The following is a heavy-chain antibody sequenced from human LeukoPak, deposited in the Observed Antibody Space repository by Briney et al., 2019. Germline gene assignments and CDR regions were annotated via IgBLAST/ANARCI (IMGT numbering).Heavy chain of an antibody. Sequence: GGSLRLSCAASGFTFSNYNMNWVRQAPGKGPEWVPYISNSGSTIYYADSVKGRFTISRDNAKNSLYLQMNSLRAEDTAVYYCAGDPGDFDYWGQGTLVTVSS. D-gene: IGHD7-27*01. CDR3: AGDPGDFDY. CDR1: GFTFSNYN. J-gene: IGHJ4*02. CDR2: ISNSGSTI. V-gene: IGHV3-48*01.